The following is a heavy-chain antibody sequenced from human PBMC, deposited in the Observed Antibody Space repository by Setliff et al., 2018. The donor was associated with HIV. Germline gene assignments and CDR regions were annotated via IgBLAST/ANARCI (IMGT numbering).Heavy chain of an antibody. CDR3: ARDWPSSTAAGDC. J-gene: IGHJ4*02. CDR1: GFTFSSYR. V-gene: IGHV3-7*01. CDR2: IKNDVSEK. D-gene: IGHD6-6*01. Sequence: GRSLRRSCAASGFTFSSYRMNWVRQAPGKGLEWVAKIKNDVSEKYYVDSVEVRFTISRDNAKNSLYLEMNSLTVEDTALYYCARDWPSSTAAGDCWGQGTLVTVSS.